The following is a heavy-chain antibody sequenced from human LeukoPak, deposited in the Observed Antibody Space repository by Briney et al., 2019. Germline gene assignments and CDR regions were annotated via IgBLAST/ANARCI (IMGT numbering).Heavy chain of an antibody. J-gene: IGHJ4*02. Sequence: SETLSLTCTVSGASVSGSPYYWGWIRQPPGKGLEWIGSIYSSGSTYYNASLQSRVAISIETSKNQISLRLNSVTAADTAIYYCAKSGGYGLIDYWGQGTLVTVSS. CDR3: AKSGGYGLIDY. CDR2: IYSSGST. D-gene: IGHD1-26*01. CDR1: GASVSGSPYY. V-gene: IGHV4-39*01.